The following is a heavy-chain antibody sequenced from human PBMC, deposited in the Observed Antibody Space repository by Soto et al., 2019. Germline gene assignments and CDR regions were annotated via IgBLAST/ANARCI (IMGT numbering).Heavy chain of an antibody. V-gene: IGHV4-39*07. J-gene: IGHJ5*02. D-gene: IGHD3-3*01. CDR3: ATRITVFGLLIPPFDP. CDR2: IDYSGST. CDR1: GGSISTYNYY. Sequence: PSETLSLTCAVSGGSISTYNYYWGWIRQPPGKGLEWIGSIDYSGSTYYNPSLKSRVTMSVDTSKNQFSLRLSSVTAADTAIYYCATRITVFGLLIPPFDPWGQGTQVTVSS.